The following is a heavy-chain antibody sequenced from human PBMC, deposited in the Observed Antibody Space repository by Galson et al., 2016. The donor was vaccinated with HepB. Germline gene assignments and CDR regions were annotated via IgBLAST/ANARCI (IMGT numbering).Heavy chain of an antibody. V-gene: IGHV3-23*01. CDR1: GFSFSTFA. CDR2: ISDSGEYT. Sequence: SLRLSCAASGFSFSTFAMSWVRRAPGKGLEWVSLISDSGEYTYYADSVKGRITISRDNSKNTLSLQMNNLRGEDTAVYYCAKVMSGSYDYVWGSYRYKSEAMDVWGQGTTVTVSS. CDR3: AKVMSGSYDYVWGSYRYKSEAMDV. J-gene: IGHJ6*02. D-gene: IGHD3-16*02.